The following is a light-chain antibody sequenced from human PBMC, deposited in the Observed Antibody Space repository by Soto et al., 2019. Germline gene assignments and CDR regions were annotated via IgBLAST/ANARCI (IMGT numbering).Light chain of an antibody. V-gene: IGKV3-11*01. J-gene: IGKJ1*01. CDR1: QSVSSH. Sequence: EIVVTQSPATLSLSPGERATLSCGASQSVSSHLAWYQQKPGQAPRLLIYDASNRATGIPARFSGSGSGTDFTLTISSLEPEDFAVYYCQQRSNWWTFGQGTKVEIK. CDR2: DAS. CDR3: QQRSNWWT.